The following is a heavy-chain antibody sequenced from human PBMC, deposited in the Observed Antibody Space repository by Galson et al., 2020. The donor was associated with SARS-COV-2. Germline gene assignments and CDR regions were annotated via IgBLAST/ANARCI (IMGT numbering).Heavy chain of an antibody. V-gene: IGHV4-39*01. D-gene: IGHD3-16*01. CDR3: ARRGSISAPYFDF. CDR1: DGSISSSTYY. J-gene: IGHJ4*02. Sequence: SETLSLTCIVSDGSISSSTYYLGWLRQPLGKTLEWIASLYSDGTTYYSPSLKSRVSISIDTSQNQFSLKLSSLTAADTALYYCARRGSISAPYFDFWGQGALVTVSS. CDR2: LYSDGTT.